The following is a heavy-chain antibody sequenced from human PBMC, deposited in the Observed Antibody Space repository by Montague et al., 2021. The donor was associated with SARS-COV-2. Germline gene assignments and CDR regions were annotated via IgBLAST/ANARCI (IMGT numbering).Heavy chain of an antibody. V-gene: IGHV4-59*13. J-gene: IGHJ6*02. CDR1: GGSISAYY. Sequence: SETLSLTCTVSGGSISAYYWSWIRQPPGKGLEWIAYMYNSRSSNYNPSLKSRVSISVDTSKSQFSLKLTSVTAADTAVYYCARKGIPTPGAEWKILHYHGMDVWGQGTTVTVSS. CDR3: ARKGIPTPGAEWKILHYHGMDV. D-gene: IGHD1-14*01. CDR2: MYNSRSS.